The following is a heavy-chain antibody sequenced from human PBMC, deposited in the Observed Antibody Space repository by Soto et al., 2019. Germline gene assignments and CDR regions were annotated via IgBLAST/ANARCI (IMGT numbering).Heavy chain of an antibody. Sequence: GESLKISCKGSGYSFTSYWIGWVRQMPGKGLEWMGIIYPGDSDTRYSPSFQGQVTISADKSISTAYLQWSSLKASDTAMYYCARQSAESGYCSCVSCYVTDAFVICGPATLVTV. CDR2: IYPGDSDT. V-gene: IGHV5-51*01. D-gene: IGHD2-15*01. J-gene: IGHJ3*02. CDR3: ARQSAESGYCSCVSCYVTDAFVI. CDR1: GYSFTSYW.